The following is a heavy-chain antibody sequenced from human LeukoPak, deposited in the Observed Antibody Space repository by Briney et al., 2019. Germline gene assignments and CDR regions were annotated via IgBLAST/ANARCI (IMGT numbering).Heavy chain of an antibody. CDR3: ARDPSGGTTSSWFDV. CDR1: GFTFRHYL. CDR2: TSSDGGST. V-gene: IGHV3-64*01. D-gene: IGHD1-1*01. J-gene: IGHJ5*02. Sequence: GGSLRLACAASGFTFRHYLMHWVRQAPGKGLEYVAGTSSDGGSTNYGNSLKGRFTISRDNSKNTLYLQMGGLRAEDMAVYYCARDPSGGTTSSWFDVWGQGSLVTVSS.